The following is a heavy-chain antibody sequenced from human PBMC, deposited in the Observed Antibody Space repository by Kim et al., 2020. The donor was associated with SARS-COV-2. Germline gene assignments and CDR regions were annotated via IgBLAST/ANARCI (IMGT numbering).Heavy chain of an antibody. Sequence: ADSVKGRFTIARDSAKSTLYLKMNILRPEDTAVYFCAREYTSSSTRVFDIWGQGTVVTVSS. D-gene: IGHD6-6*01. J-gene: IGHJ3*02. CDR3: AREYTSSSTRVFDI. V-gene: IGHV3-74*01.